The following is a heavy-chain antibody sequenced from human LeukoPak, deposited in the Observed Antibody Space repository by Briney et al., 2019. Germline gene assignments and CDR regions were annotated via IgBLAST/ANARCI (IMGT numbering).Heavy chain of an antibody. Sequence: TPSQTLSLTCTVSGGSISSGGYYWSWIRQPPGKGLKRVGYIYHSGSTYYNPSLKSRVTISVDRSKNQFSLKLSSVTAADTAVYYCARSYSSSSYFDYWGQGTLVTVSS. D-gene: IGHD6-6*01. V-gene: IGHV4-30-2*01. J-gene: IGHJ4*02. CDR2: IYHSGST. CDR3: ARSYSSSSYFDY. CDR1: GGSISSGGYY.